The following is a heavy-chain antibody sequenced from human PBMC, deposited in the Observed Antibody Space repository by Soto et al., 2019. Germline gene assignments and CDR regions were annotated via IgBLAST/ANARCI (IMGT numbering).Heavy chain of an antibody. D-gene: IGHD5-12*01. CDR2: ISAYNGNT. Sequence: ASVKVSCKASGYTFTSYGISWVRQAPGQGLEWMGWISAYNGNTNYAQKLQGRVTMTTDTSTSAAYMELRSLRSDDTAVYYCATYPXEMATIWSPTPTSVFDYWGQGTLVTVSS. CDR3: ATYPXEMATIWSPTPTSVFDY. CDR1: GYTFTSYG. J-gene: IGHJ4*02. V-gene: IGHV1-18*01.